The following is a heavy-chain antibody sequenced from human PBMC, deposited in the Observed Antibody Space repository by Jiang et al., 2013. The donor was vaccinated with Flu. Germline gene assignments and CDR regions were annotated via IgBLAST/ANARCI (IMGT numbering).Heavy chain of an antibody. CDR1: GDSVSSNSAA. Sequence: SQTLSLTCAISGDSVSSNSAAWNWIRQSPSRGLEWLGRTYYRSKWYNDYAVSVKSRITINPDTSKNQFSLQLNSVTPEDTAVYYCARTHNYDILTGYKRRAFDIWGQGTMVTVSS. D-gene: IGHD3-9*01. CDR2: TYYRSKWYN. CDR3: ARTHNYDILTGYKRRAFDI. J-gene: IGHJ3*02. V-gene: IGHV6-1*01.